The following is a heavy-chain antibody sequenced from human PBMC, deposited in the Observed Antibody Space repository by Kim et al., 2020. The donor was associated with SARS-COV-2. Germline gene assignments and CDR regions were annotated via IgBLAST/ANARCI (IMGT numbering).Heavy chain of an antibody. D-gene: IGHD4-17*01. CDR1: GGSISSSSYY. CDR2: IYYSGST. CDR3: ARLGGSINYGDYEAY. J-gene: IGHJ4*02. Sequence: SETLSLTCTVSGGSISSSSYYWGWIRQPPGKGLEWIGSIYYSGSTYYNPSLKSRVTISVDTSKNQFSLKLSSVTAADTAVYYCARLGGSINYGDYEAYWGQGTLVTVSS. V-gene: IGHV4-39*01.